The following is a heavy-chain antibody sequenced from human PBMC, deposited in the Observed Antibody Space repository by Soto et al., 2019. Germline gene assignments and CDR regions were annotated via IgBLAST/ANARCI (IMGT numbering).Heavy chain of an antibody. CDR1: KFTFNNYA. V-gene: IGHV3-23*01. CDR3: AKDPAAVVRESNWFAP. D-gene: IGHD1-26*01. CDR2: ISGSGYHT. J-gene: IGHJ5*02. Sequence: EVQLLESGGGLVQPGGSLRLSCAASKFTFNNYAMSWVRQAPGKGLEWVSAISGSGYHTYYADFWKGQFTISRDNSKKTLYLQMNSLRAEDTALYYCAKDPAAVVRESNWFAPWGQGTLVTVSS.